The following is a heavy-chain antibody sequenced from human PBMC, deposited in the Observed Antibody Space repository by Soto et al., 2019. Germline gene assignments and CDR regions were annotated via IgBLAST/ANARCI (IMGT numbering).Heavy chain of an antibody. J-gene: IGHJ6*02. D-gene: IGHD6-19*01. Sequence: QVQLVESGGGVVQPGRSLRLSYAASGFTFSSYAMHWVRQAPGKGLEWVAVISYDGSNKYYADSVKGRFTISRDNSKNTLYLQMNSLRAEDTAVYYCARDSQVRYSSGWSVTDYYYGMDVWGQGTTVTVSS. CDR3: ARDSQVRYSSGWSVTDYYYGMDV. CDR2: ISYDGSNK. V-gene: IGHV3-30-3*01. CDR1: GFTFSSYA.